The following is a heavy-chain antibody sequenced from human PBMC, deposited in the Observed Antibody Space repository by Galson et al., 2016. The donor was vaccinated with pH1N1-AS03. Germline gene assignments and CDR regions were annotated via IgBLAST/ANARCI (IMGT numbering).Heavy chain of an antibody. J-gene: IGHJ6*02. CDR3: AASGIPVRLV. CDR2: IRQDGSDK. Sequence: SLRLSCAVSGFTIRSYWMTWVRQAPGKGLEWVASIRQDGSDKYYVDSVKGRFTISRDNAKNSLDLQMNSLRAEDTAAYYCAASGIPVRLVWGQGTTVTVSS. V-gene: IGHV3-7*01. D-gene: IGHD6-19*01. CDR1: GFTIRSYW.